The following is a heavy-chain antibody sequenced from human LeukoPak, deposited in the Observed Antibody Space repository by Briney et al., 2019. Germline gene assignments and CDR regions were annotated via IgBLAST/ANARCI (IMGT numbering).Heavy chain of an antibody. CDR3: ARPKIFGVVSLDY. J-gene: IGHJ4*02. D-gene: IGHD3-3*01. Sequence: GASVKVSCKASGYTFTGYYMHWVRQAPGQGLEWMGWINPNSGGTNYAQKFQGRVTMTGDTSISTAYMELSRLRSDDTAVYYCARPKIFGVVSLDYWGQGTLVTVSS. CDR1: GYTFTGYY. V-gene: IGHV1-2*02. CDR2: INPNSGGT.